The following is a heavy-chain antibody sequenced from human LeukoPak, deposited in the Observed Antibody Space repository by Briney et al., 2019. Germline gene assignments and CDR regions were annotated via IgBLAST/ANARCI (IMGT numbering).Heavy chain of an antibody. D-gene: IGHD6-6*01. CDR3: AISSSERIAARPVDDEHAFDI. CDR1: GGAFSGFY. CDR2: INHSGDT. Sequence: NPSETLSLTCAVYGGAFSGFYWSWIRQSPGKGLEWIGEINHSGDTRYNPSFRSRVTISIDTSQSQFSLKLSSVTAADTAVYYCAISSSERIAARPVDDEHAFDIWGQGTMVTVSS. V-gene: IGHV4-34*01. J-gene: IGHJ3*02.